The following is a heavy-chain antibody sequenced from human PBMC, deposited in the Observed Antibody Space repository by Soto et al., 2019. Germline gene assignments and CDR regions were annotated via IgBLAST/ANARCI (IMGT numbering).Heavy chain of an antibody. CDR1: GGSISSGDYY. J-gene: IGHJ3*02. Sequence: QVQLQESGPGLVKPSQTLSLTCTVSGGSISSGDYYWSWIRQPPGKGLEWIGYIYYSGSTYYNPSLKSRVTISVDTSKNQFSLKLSSVTAADTALYYCARAGGNPSNPDDAFDIWGQGTIVTVSS. V-gene: IGHV4-30-4*01. D-gene: IGHD4-4*01. CDR2: IYYSGST. CDR3: ARAGGNPSNPDDAFDI.